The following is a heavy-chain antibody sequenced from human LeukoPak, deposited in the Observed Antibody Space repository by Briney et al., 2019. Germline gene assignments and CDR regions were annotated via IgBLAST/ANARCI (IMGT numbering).Heavy chain of an antibody. D-gene: IGHD5-18*01. CDR2: IKGDGNEK. CDR3: AREPSYNYVFEN. CDR1: DFTFNIYW. V-gene: IGHV3-7*01. Sequence: QTGGSLRLSCVASDFTFNIYWMSWVRQAPGQGLEGVANIKGDGNEKYYSDSVKGRFTVSRDTAKNSLFLQMNSLRGEDTAVYYCAREPSYNYVFENWGQGTLVTVSS. J-gene: IGHJ4*02.